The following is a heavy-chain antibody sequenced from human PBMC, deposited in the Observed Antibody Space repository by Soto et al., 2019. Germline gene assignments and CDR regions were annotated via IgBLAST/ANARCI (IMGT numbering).Heavy chain of an antibody. D-gene: IGHD3-22*01. CDR3: AKDTYYHDSSGYYVFDC. V-gene: IGHV3-30*10. J-gene: IGHJ4*02. CDR2: VSYDGSKQ. Sequence: GGSLRLSCSASGSSFSRYAMHWVRQAPGKGLEWVAGVSYDGSKQYYTDSVRGRFTISRDNSRSTLDLQMNSLRAEDTAVYYCAKDTYYHDSSGYYVFDCWGQGTLVTVSS. CDR1: GSSFSRYA.